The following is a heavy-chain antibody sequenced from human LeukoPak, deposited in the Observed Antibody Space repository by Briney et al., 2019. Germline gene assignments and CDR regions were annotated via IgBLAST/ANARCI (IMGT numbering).Heavy chain of an antibody. CDR1: GFTFSSYS. V-gene: IGHV3-21*01. CDR3: XXIRPXXXVVIINANDY. Sequence: GGSLRLSCAASGFTFSSYSMNWVRQAPGKGLEWVSSISSSSSYIYYADSVKGRFTISRDNAKNSLYLQMNSLRAEDTAVYYXXXIRPXXXVVIINANDYWGQGTLVTVSS. D-gene: IGHD3-3*01. CDR2: ISSSSSYI. J-gene: IGHJ4*02.